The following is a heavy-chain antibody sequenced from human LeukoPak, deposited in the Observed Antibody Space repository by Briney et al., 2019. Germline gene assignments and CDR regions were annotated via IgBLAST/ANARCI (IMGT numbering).Heavy chain of an antibody. V-gene: IGHV4-59*01. D-gene: IGHD1-26*01. CDR3: ARVHSGSYDPYDAFDI. Sequence: SETLSLTCTVSGGSISSYYWSWIRQPPGKGLEWIGYIYYSGSTNYNPSLKSRVTISVDTSKNQFSLELSSVTAADTAVYYCARVHSGSYDPYDAFDIWGQGTMVTVSS. J-gene: IGHJ3*02. CDR1: GGSISSYY. CDR2: IYYSGST.